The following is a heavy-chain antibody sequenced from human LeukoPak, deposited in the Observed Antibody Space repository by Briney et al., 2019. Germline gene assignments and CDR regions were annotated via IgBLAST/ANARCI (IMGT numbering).Heavy chain of an antibody. V-gene: IGHV3-21*01. CDR3: GRAFPPLRTSSAGDL. CDR1: GFSFIDYD. CDR2: ISGRCSHI. D-gene: IGHD3-16*01. Sequence: GGALRLSRSASGFSFIDYDMNWVGPAPGKGLEGVSAISGRCSHIYYGESVKGRFTIYRDNAKNSLYLQMDSVGVEDTAVYYCGRAFPPLRTSSAGDLWGQGTLVIVSS. J-gene: IGHJ1*01.